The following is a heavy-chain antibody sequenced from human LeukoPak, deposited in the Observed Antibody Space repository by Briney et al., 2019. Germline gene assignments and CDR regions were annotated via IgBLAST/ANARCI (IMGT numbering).Heavy chain of an antibody. V-gene: IGHV1-46*01. J-gene: IGHJ4*02. CDR3: ASPGGGSSSSRAFFY. CDR2: INPSGGST. D-gene: IGHD6-6*01. Sequence: ASVKVSCKASGYTFTGYYMHWVRQAPGQGLEWMGIINPSGGSTSYAQKFQGRVTMTRDTSTSTVYMELSSLRSEDTAVYYCASPGGGSSSSRAFFYWGQGTLVTVSS. CDR1: GYTFTGYY.